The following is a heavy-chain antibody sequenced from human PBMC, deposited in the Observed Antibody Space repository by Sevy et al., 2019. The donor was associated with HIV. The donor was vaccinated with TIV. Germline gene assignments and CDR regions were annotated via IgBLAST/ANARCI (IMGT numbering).Heavy chain of an antibody. CDR2: MKPNRGNT. D-gene: IGHD6-13*01. J-gene: IGHJ6*02. V-gene: IGHV1-8*01. CDR1: GYTFTSYD. CDR3: AKFSSSSSHYYYYYGMDV. Sequence: ASVKVSCKASGYTFTSYDINWVRQATGQGLEWMGWMKPNRGNTGYAQKFQGRVTMTRNTSISTAYMELSSPRSKDTAVYYCAKFSSSSSHYYYYYGMDVWGQGTTVTVSS.